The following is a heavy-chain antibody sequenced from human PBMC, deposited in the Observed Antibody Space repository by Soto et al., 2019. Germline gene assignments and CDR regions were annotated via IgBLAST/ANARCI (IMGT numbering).Heavy chain of an antibody. D-gene: IGHD5-12*01. CDR2: TIPILDVA. CDR3: ARDSPIGSTYSGYDAIDS. J-gene: IGHJ4*02. Sequence: QVQLVQSGAEVKKPGSSVKVSCKASGGTFSTSTFTWVRQAPGQGLEWMGRTIPILDVADYAQDFQGRVTITADKSTSTAYMELTSLTSKDTAVYYCARDSPIGSTYSGYDAIDSRGQGTLVTVSS. V-gene: IGHV1-69*08. CDR1: GGTFSTST.